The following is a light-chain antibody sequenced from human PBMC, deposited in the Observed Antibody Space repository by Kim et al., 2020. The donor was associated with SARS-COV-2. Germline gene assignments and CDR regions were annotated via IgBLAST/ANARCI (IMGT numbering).Light chain of an antibody. CDR1: SLRSYY. CDR2: GKN. CDR3: NSRDSSGNDVV. Sequence: SSELTQDPAVSVALGQTVRITCQGDSLRSYYASRYQQKPGQAPVLVIYGKNNRPSGIPDRFSGSSSGNTASLTITGAQAEDEAEYYCNSRDSSGNDVVFG. J-gene: IGLJ2*01. V-gene: IGLV3-19*01.